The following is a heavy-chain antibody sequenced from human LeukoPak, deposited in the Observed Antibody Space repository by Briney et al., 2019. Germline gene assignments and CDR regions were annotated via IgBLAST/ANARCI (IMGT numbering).Heavy chain of an antibody. D-gene: IGHD4-11*01. Sequence: PGRSLRLSCAASGFTFDDYAMSWVRQVPGKGLEWVSGINWNGGSTGYADSVRGRFTISRDNAKKSLYLQMNGLRAEDTALYHCATHDYRGWFDPWGQGTLVTVSS. CDR1: GFTFDDYA. J-gene: IGHJ5*02. V-gene: IGHV3-20*01. CDR2: INWNGGST. CDR3: ATHDYRGWFDP.